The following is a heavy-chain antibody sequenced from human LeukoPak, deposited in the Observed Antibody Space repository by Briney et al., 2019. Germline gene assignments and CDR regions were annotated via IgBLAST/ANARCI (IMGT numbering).Heavy chain of an antibody. D-gene: IGHD4-23*01. CDR3: ARVGLRWPTTHAFDI. Sequence: GASVKVSCKASGYTFTNYGISWVRQAPGQGLEWMGWISAYNGNTNYAQKFQGWVTMTRDTSISTAYMELSRLRSDDTAVYYCARVGLRWPTTHAFDIWGQGTMVTVSS. CDR2: ISAYNGNT. CDR1: GYTFTNYG. V-gene: IGHV1-18*01. J-gene: IGHJ3*02.